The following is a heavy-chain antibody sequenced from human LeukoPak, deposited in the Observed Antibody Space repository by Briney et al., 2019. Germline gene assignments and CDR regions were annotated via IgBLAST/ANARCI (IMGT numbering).Heavy chain of an antibody. CDR1: GYTFTGYY. CDR3: ATFMITASNGFDY. Sequence: ASVKVSCKASGYTFTGYYMHWVRQAPGQGLEWMGWINPNSGGTNYAQKFQGRVTMTRDTSISTAYMELSRLRSDDTAVYYCATFMITASNGFDYWGQGTLVTVSS. V-gene: IGHV1-2*02. D-gene: IGHD3-16*01. J-gene: IGHJ4*02. CDR2: INPNSGGT.